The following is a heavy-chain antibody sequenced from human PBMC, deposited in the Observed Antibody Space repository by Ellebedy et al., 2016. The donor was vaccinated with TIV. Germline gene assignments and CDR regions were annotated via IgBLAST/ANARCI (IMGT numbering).Heavy chain of an antibody. V-gene: IGHV4-34*01. D-gene: IGHD4-17*01. Sequence: SETLSLTCAVYGGSFSDYYWSWIRQPPGKGLEWIGEINHSGSTNYNPSLKSRVTISVDPSKNQFSLKLRSVTAADTAVFYCARRVTTTIRANWYFDLWGRGTLVTVSS. CDR1: GGSFSDYY. J-gene: IGHJ2*01. CDR2: INHSGST. CDR3: ARRVTTTIRANWYFDL.